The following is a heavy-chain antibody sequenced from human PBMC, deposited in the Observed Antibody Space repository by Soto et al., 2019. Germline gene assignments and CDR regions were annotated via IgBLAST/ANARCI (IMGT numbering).Heavy chain of an antibody. CDR2: IYYSGST. Sequence: SETLSLTCTVSGGSISSVSYYWGWIRQPPGKGLEWIGNIYYSGSTYYNPSLKSRVTISVDTSKDQFSLKLSSVTAADTAVYYCARHSVELRGYYGSRGYWFFASWGQGTLVIVS. CDR3: ARHSVELRGYYGSRGYWFFAS. J-gene: IGHJ4*02. V-gene: IGHV4-39*01. D-gene: IGHD3-22*01. CDR1: GGSISSVSYY.